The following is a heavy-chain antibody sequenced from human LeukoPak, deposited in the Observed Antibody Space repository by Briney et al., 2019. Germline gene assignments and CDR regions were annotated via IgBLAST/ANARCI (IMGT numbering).Heavy chain of an antibody. CDR3: ARGISIAAAGRDY. Sequence: ASVKVSCKASGGTFSSYAISWVRQAPGQGLEWMGWMNPNSGNTGYAQKFQGRVTMTRNTSISTAYMELSSLRSEDTAVYHCARGISIAAAGRDYWGQGTLVTVSS. V-gene: IGHV1-8*02. CDR2: MNPNSGNT. D-gene: IGHD6-13*01. CDR1: GGTFSSYA. J-gene: IGHJ4*02.